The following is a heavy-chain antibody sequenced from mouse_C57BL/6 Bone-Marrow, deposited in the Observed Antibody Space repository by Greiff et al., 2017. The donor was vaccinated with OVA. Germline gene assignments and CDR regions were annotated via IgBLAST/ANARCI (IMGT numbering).Heavy chain of an antibody. CDR2: ISDGGSYT. CDR1: GFTFSSYA. CDR3: ARVAPDAMDY. V-gene: IGHV5-4*01. J-gene: IGHJ4*01. Sequence: EVHLVESGGGLVKPGGSLKLSCAASGFTFSSYAMSWVRQTPEKRLEWVATISDGGSYTYYPDNVKGRFTISRDNAKNNLYLQMSHLKSEDTAMYYCARVAPDAMDYWGQGTSVTVSS.